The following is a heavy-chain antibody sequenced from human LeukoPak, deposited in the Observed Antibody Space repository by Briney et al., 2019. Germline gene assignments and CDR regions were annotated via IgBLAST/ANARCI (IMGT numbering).Heavy chain of an antibody. CDR1: GGSISSGSYY. CDR2: IYTSGST. V-gene: IGHV4-61*02. CDR3: ARDGRSIAARPSPSGWFDP. J-gene: IGHJ5*02. Sequence: SETLSLTCTVSGGSISSGSYYWSWNRQPAGKGLEWIGRIYTSGSTNYNPSLKSRVTISVDTSKNQFSLKLSSVTAADTAVYYCARDGRSIAARPSPSGWFDPWGQGTLVTVSS. D-gene: IGHD6-6*01.